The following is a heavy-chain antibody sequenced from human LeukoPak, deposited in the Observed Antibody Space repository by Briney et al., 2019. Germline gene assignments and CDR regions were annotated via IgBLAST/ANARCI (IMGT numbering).Heavy chain of an antibody. D-gene: IGHD2-15*01. CDR3: ARAQGYCSGGSCYSYYYYGMDV. J-gene: IGHJ6*04. CDR1: GYTFTSYG. Sequence: HWASVKVSCKASGYTFTSYGISWVRQAPGQGLEWMGWISAYNGNTNYAQKLQGRVTMTTDTSTSTAYMELRSLRSDDTAVYYCARAQGYCSGGSCYSYYYYGMDVWGKGTTLTVSS. CDR2: ISAYNGNT. V-gene: IGHV1-18*04.